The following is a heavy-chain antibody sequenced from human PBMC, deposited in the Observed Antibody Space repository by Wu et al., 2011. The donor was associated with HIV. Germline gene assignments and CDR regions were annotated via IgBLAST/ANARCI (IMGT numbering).Heavy chain of an antibody. D-gene: IGHD3-22*01. CDR1: GYTFTSYG. Sequence: QVQLVQSGAEVKKPGASVKVSCKASGYTFTSYGISWVRQAPGQGLEWMGWISAYNGNTNYAQKLQGRVTMTTDTSTSTAYMELRSLRSDDTAVYYCARDHPGHYYDPNWFDPRGQGPWSPSPQ. J-gene: IGHJ5*02. V-gene: IGHV1-18*01. CDR3: ARDHPGHYYDPNWFDP. CDR2: ISAYNGNT.